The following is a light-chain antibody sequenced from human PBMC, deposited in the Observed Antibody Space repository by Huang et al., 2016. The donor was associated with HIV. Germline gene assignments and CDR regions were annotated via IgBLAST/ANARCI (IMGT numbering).Light chain of an antibody. CDR1: QSVSSY. CDR3: QQRYDWPLT. CDR2: DAT. V-gene: IGKV3-11*01. Sequence: EIVLTQSPATLSLSPGERATLSCRASQSVSSYLAWYQQKPGQAPSLVIYDATSRAPGIPARFSGTGSGTDFTLTISNLEPEDFAVYSCQQRYDWPLTFGGGTKVEIK. J-gene: IGKJ4*01.